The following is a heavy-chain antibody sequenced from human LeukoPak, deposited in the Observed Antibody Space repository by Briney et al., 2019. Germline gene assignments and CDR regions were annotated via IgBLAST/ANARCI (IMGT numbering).Heavy chain of an antibody. CDR1: GYTFTTYA. D-gene: IGHD2-15*01. Sequence: ASVKVSCKASGYTFTTYAISWMRQAPGQGLEWMGWISVYNGNTNYAQKLQGRVTMTTDTSTSTAYMELRSLRSDDTALYYCARGSWFDFWGQGTLVTVSS. J-gene: IGHJ4*02. CDR3: ARGSWFDF. V-gene: IGHV1-18*01. CDR2: ISVYNGNT.